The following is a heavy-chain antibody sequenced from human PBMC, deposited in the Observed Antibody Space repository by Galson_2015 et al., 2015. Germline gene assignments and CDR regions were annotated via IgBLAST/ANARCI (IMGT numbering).Heavy chain of an antibody. CDR1: EFTFTNYW. D-gene: IGHD7-27*01. Sequence: SLRLSCAASEFTFTNYWMNWVRQAPGKGLEWLANIKPDGSDRYYVDSVKGRFTISRDNAKNSLYLQMNSLRAEDTAVYYCTTLSITLPGQWGQGTLVTVSS. J-gene: IGHJ4*02. CDR3: TTLSITLPGQ. CDR2: IKPDGSDR. V-gene: IGHV3-7*03.